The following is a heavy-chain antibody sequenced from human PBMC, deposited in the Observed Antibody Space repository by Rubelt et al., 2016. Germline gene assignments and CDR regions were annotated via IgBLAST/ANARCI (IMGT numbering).Heavy chain of an antibody. V-gene: IGHV3-23*01. Sequence: EVQLLESGGGLVQPGGSLRLSCAASGFTFSSYAMSWVRQAPGQGLEWISAISGSGGVTYYADSVKGRFTISRDNSKNTLYLQMNSLRAEDTAVYYCAKGTLGSCRGAICYPFDSWGQGTLVTVSS. CDR2: ISGSGGVT. CDR3: AKGTLGSCRGAICYPFDS. J-gene: IGHJ4*02. D-gene: IGHD2-15*01. CDR1: GFTFSSYA.